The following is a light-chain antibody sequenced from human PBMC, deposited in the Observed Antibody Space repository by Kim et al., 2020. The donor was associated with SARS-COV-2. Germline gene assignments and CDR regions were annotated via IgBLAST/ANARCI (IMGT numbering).Light chain of an antibody. V-gene: IGKV1-5*03. CDR3: QQYHSYPYT. CDR2: TAS. Sequence: DIQMTQSPSTLSASVGDRVTITCRASQSISGWLAWYQQKPGIAPKLLIYTASTLGSGVPSRFSGSGSGTEFTLTVSSLQPDDFATYYCQQYHSYPYTFGQGTKLEI. J-gene: IGKJ2*01. CDR1: QSISGW.